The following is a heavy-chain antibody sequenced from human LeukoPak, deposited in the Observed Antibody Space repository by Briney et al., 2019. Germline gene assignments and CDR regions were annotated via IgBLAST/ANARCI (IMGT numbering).Heavy chain of an antibody. Sequence: GGSLRLSCAASGFTFSSYAMSWVRQAPGKGLEWVSAISGSGGSTYYADSVKGRFTISRDNSKNTLYLQMNSLRAEDTAVYYCAQTYYYDSSGSGSGGFDIWGQGTMVTVSS. CDR1: GFTFSSYA. CDR2: ISGSGGST. D-gene: IGHD3-22*01. J-gene: IGHJ3*02. CDR3: AQTYYYDSSGSGSGGFDI. V-gene: IGHV3-23*01.